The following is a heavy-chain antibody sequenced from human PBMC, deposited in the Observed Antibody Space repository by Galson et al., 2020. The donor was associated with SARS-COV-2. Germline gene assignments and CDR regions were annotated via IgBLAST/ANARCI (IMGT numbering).Heavy chain of an antibody. CDR1: GGSFSGYY. D-gene: IGHD2-21*02. CDR2: INSSGST. J-gene: IGHJ4*02. CDR3: AREENFFLVVTATRMCYFDD. V-gene: IGHV4-34*01. Sequence: SETLSLTCAVYGGSFSGYYWSWIRQPPGKGRQWIRGINSSGSTTYNPPPNNRLTITVDTSKNHLAPKLSSVTAADTAVYYCAREENFFLVVTATRMCYFDDWGRGTLATVSS.